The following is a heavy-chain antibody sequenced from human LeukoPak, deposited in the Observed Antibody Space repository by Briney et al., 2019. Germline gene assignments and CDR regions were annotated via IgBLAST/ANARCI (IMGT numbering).Heavy chain of an antibody. D-gene: IGHD2/OR15-2a*01. CDR3: ARHVRTSHAFDI. CDR2: IYYSGST. CDR1: GGFISSIIYY. Sequence: PSETLSLTCTVSGGFISSIIYYWGWIRQPPGKGLEWIGGIYYSGSTYYNPSLKSRVTISVDTSKNQFSLKLSSVTAADTAVYYCARHVRTSHAFDIWGQGTMVTVSS. J-gene: IGHJ3*02. V-gene: IGHV4-39*01.